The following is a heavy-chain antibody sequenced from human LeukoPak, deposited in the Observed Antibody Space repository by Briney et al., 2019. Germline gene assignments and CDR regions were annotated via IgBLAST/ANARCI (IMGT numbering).Heavy chain of an antibody. CDR2: IYYTGGT. V-gene: IGHV4-59*08. D-gene: IGHD6-19*01. CDR3: AKYGNGGWVIDY. Sequence: SETLSLTCTVSGGSIGSNYWTWIRQPPGKGLEYIGYIYYTGGTNYNPSLRSRVTMSVDTSKNQFSLKLSSVTAADTAVYFCAKYGNGGWVIDYWGQGTLVTVSS. J-gene: IGHJ4*02. CDR1: GGSIGSNY.